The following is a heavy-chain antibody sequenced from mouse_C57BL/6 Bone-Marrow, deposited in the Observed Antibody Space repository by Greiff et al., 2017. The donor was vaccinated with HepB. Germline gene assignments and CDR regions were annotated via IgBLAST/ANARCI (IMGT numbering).Heavy chain of an antibody. J-gene: IGHJ2*01. CDR2: IDPSDSYT. V-gene: IGHV1-69*01. CDR1: GYTFTSYW. Sequence: QVQLKQSGAELVMPGASVKLSCKASGYTFTSYWMHWVKQRPGQGLEWIGEIDPSDSYTNYNQKFKGKSTLTVDKSSSTAYMQLSSLTSEDSAVYYCARDYYGPYFDYWGQGTTLTVSS. D-gene: IGHD1-1*01. CDR3: ARDYYGPYFDY.